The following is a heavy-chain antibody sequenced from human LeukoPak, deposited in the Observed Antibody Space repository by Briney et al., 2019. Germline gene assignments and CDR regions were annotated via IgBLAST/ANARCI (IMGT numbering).Heavy chain of an antibody. CDR2: IYYSGST. D-gene: IGHD4-17*01. V-gene: IGHV4-39*01. CDR1: GGSISSGSYY. CDR3: ARRYDYGAYFDY. Sequence: SETLSLTCTVSGGSISSGSYYWGWIRQPPGKGLEWIGSIYYSGSTYYNPSLKSRVTISVDTSKNQFSLKLSSVTAADTAVYYCARRYDYGAYFDYWGQGTLVTVSS. J-gene: IGHJ4*02.